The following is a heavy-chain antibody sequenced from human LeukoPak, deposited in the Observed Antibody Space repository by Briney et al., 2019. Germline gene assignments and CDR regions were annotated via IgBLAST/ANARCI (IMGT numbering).Heavy chain of an antibody. J-gene: IGHJ5*02. CDR1: GYTFTGYY. CDR3: ARDYPYYGSGSYYGSEGGNWFDP. V-gene: IGHV1-2*02. Sequence: ASVKVSCKASGYTFTGYYMHWVRQAPRQGLEWMGWINPVSGGANYAEEFHGRVTMTRDTSISTAYMELSRLRSDDTAVYYCARDYPYYGSGSYYGSEGGNWFDPWGQGTLVTVSS. CDR2: INPVSGGA. D-gene: IGHD3-10*01.